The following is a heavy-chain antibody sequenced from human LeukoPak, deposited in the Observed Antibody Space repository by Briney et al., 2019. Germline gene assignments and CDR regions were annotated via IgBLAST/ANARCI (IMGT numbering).Heavy chain of an antibody. V-gene: IGHV3-30*18. CDR1: GLTFSNYG. J-gene: IGHJ4*02. D-gene: IGHD2-2*01. CDR2: ISYDGSNK. CDR3: AKLPFYCSTTSCYALDY. Sequence: GRSLRLSCAASGLTFSNYGMHWVRQAPGKGPEWVALISYDGSNKYYADSVKGRFTISRDNSKNTLSLQMNSLRAEDTAVYYCAKLPFYCSTTSCYALDYWGQGTLVTVSS.